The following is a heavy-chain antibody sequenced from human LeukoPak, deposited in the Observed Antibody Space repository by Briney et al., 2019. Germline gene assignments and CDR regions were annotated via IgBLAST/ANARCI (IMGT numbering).Heavy chain of an antibody. CDR2: IYTSGST. Sequence: SETLSLTCTVSGGSISSYYWSWIRQPAGKGLEWIGRIYTSGSTNYNPSLKSRVTMSVDTSENQFSLKLSSVTAADTAVYYCARGYQQLVGPYYYYGMDVWGQGTTVTVSS. J-gene: IGHJ6*02. D-gene: IGHD6-13*01. CDR1: GGSISSYY. CDR3: ARGYQQLVGPYYYYGMDV. V-gene: IGHV4-4*07.